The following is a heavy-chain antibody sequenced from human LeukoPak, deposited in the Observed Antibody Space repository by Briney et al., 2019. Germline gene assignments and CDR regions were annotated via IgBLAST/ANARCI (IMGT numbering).Heavy chain of an antibody. D-gene: IGHD2-15*01. CDR2: TYYRSKWFH. V-gene: IGHV6-1*01. Sequence: SQTLSLTCAISGDSVSRNTAGWNWIRQSPSRGLEWLGRTYYRSKWFHDYAASVKSRITIKADTSKNQFSLLLSSVTPDDTAVYYCARDYCRGGSCFLWGYYFDYWGQGTLVTVSS. CDR1: GDSVSRNTAG. J-gene: IGHJ4*02. CDR3: ARDYCRGGSCFLWGYYFDY.